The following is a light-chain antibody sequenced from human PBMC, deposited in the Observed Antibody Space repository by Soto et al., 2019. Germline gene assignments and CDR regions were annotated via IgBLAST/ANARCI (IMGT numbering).Light chain of an antibody. CDR3: QQRYGTPRT. V-gene: IGKV1-39*01. CDR2: DAS. Sequence: DIRMTQSPSSLSASVGDRVTITCRASQTIGTYLYWYQQKPGKAPEVLIFDASTLQSGVPSRFSGSGSGTDFTLTISSLQPEDFATYYCQQRYGTPRTFGQGTKVDSK. CDR1: QTIGTY. J-gene: IGKJ1*01.